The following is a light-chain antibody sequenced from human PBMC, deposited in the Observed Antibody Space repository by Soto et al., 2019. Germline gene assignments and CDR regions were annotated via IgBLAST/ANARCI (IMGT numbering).Light chain of an antibody. V-gene: IGKV1-27*01. CDR3: QKYNGAPRA. CDR1: WGIYNY. J-gene: IGKJ1*01. Sequence: DIQMTQSPSSLSASVGDRITITCRTRWGIYNYLAWYQQKPGKVPSLLIYAASTLQSGVPSRFSGSGSGTDFSLSISNLQPEDVATYYCQKYNGAPRAFGQGTKVEIK. CDR2: AAS.